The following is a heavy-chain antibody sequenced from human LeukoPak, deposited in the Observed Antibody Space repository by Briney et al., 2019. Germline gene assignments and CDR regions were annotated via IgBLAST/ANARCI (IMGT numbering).Heavy chain of an antibody. V-gene: IGHV3-53*01. Sequence: PGGSLRLSCAASGFTVSNSYMSWVRQAPGKGLEWVSIIYTGGSTYYVDSVKGRFTISRDNSKNTVYLQVNSLRAEDTAVYYCARDRTGSDAFDIWGQGTMVTVSS. CDR2: IYTGGST. D-gene: IGHD3-10*01. J-gene: IGHJ3*02. CDR3: ARDRTGSDAFDI. CDR1: GFTVSNSY.